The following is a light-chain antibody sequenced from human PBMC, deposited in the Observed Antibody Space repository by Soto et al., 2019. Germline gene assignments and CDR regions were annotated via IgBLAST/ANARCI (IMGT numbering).Light chain of an antibody. V-gene: IGKV1D-16*01. J-gene: IGKJ4*01. CDR3: QQYNIHPLA. CDR1: QDINSW. Sequence: DVQMAQSPSSLSASVGDRVTITCSASQDINSWLAWYQQKPGKAPKSLIYVASSLQTGVPLRFSGSGSWTVFTLTISSLQSEDSATYYCQQYNIHPLAFGGGTKVEIK. CDR2: VAS.